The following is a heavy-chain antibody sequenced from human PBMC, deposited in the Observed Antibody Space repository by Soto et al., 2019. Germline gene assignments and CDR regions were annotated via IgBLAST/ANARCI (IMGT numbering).Heavy chain of an antibody. V-gene: IGHV4-38-2*01. J-gene: IGHJ5*02. Sequence: PSETLSLTCAVSGYSISSGYYWGWIRQPPGKGLQWIGSIYGSGRTYFNPSLKSRVTVSLDTSKNQVSLRLSSVTAADTAVYYCARSTTSAKRGTSPPNWFDPWGQGTLVTVSS. CDR2: IYGSGRT. CDR3: ARSTTSAKRGTSPPNWFDP. CDR1: GYSISSGYY. D-gene: IGHD1-1*01.